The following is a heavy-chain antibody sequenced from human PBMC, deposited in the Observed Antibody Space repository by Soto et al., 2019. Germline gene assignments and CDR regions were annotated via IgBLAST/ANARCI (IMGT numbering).Heavy chain of an antibody. D-gene: IGHD2-21*01. CDR3: ARRDCGSGRNCEFGAPAFAY. V-gene: IGHV3-23*01. CDR1: GFTFSNYD. CDR2: VSSSGSST. J-gene: IGHJ4*02. Sequence: EVQLLESGGDLVQPGGSLRLSCAASGFTFSNYDMSWVRQAPGKGLEWVSSVSSSGSSTYYADSVKGRFTIYRDNSKNTLYLQTSSLGAADTAVYHCARRDCGSGRNCEFGAPAFAYWGQGNLVTVTS.